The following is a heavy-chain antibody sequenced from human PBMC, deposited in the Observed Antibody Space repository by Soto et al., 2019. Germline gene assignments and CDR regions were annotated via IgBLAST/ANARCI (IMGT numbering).Heavy chain of an antibody. CDR1: GFTFSSYA. J-gene: IGHJ5*02. CDR2: ISYDGSNK. V-gene: IGHV3-30-3*01. Sequence: QVQLVESGGGVVQPGRSLRLSCAASGFTFSSYAMHWVRQAPGKGLEWVAVISYDGSNKYHADSVKGRFTISRDNSKNTLYLQMNSLRAEDTAVYYCARNAVYGDYVGWFDPWAREPWSPSPQ. D-gene: IGHD4-17*01. CDR3: ARNAVYGDYVGWFDP.